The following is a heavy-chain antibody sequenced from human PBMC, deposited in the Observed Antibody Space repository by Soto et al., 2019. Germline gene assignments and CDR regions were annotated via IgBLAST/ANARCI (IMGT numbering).Heavy chain of an antibody. CDR3: ARDAGYYDFYGGYYYYMDV. J-gene: IGHJ6*03. V-gene: IGHV3-11*01. CDR2: ISSSGSTI. D-gene: IGHD3-3*01. CDR1: GFTFSEYY. Sequence: LRLSCAASGFTFSEYYMSWIRQAPGKGLERVSYISSSGSTIYYADSVKGRFTISRDNAKNSLYLQMNSLRAEDTAVYYCARDAGYYDFYGGYYYYMDVWGKGTTVTVSS.